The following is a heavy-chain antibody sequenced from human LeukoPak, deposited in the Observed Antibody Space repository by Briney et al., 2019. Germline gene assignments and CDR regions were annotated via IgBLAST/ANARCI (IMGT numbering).Heavy chain of an antibody. CDR1: GGSISSYY. V-gene: IGHV4-4*07. J-gene: IGHJ6*03. CDR3: ARTPTVRYYYYSMDV. Sequence: PSETLSLTCTVSGGSISSYYWSWIRQPAGKGLEWIGRIYTSGSTNYNPSLKSRVTMSVDTSKNQFSLKLSSVTAADTAVYYCARTPTVRYYYYSMDVWGKGTTVTVSS. D-gene: IGHD4-11*01. CDR2: IYTSGST.